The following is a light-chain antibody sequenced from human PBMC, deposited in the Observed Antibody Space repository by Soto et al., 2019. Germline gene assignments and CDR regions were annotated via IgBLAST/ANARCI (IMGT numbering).Light chain of an antibody. Sequence: QSVLTQPASVSGSPGQSITISCTVTSNNIDSHNFVSWYQQHPGKVPKLMIYEDTERPSGVSDRFSGSKSGRTASLTISGLQAEYEADYYCCSYAGQTVFFAGGTKLTVL. V-gene: IGLV2-23*01. J-gene: IGLJ2*01. CDR3: CSYAGQTVF. CDR1: SNNIDSHNF. CDR2: EDT.